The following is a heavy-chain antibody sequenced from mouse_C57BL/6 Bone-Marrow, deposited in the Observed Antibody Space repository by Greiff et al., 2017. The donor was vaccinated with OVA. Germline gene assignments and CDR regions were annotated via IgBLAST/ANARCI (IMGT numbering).Heavy chain of an antibody. D-gene: IGHD1-1*01. V-gene: IGHV1-52*01. J-gene: IGHJ1*03. CDR2: IDPSDSET. CDR3: ARFYYGWYFDV. CDR1: GYTFTSYW. Sequence: QVQLQQSGAELVRPGSSVKLSCKASGYTFTSYWMHWVKQRPIQGLEWIGNIDPSDSETHYNQKFKDKATLTVDKSSSTAYMQLSSLTSEDSAVYYCARFYYGWYFDVWGTGTTVTVSS.